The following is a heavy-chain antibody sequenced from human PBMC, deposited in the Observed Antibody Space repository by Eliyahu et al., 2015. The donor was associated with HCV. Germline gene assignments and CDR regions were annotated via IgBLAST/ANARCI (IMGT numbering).Heavy chain of an antibody. D-gene: IGHD2/OR15-2a*01. Sequence: EVQLVESGGVEVQPGGSLRLSCAASGFSFDNYAMHWVRQAPGKGLEWVSLISSNGDATHYADSVKGRFTISRDNNKNSVYLQMNSLRVEDTALYYCAKSGNKGRSRGIDYWGQGTLVTVSS. CDR2: ISSNGDAT. V-gene: IGHV3-43D*04. CDR1: GFSFDNYA. J-gene: IGHJ4*02. CDR3: AKSGNKGRSRGIDY.